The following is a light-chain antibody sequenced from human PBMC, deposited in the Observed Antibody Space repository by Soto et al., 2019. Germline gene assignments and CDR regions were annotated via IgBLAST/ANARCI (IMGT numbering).Light chain of an antibody. V-gene: IGKV3-15*01. Sequence: EIVMTQSPATLSVSPGERATLSCRASQTINNNLAWYQQKPGQAPRLLIYGASRRATGVPARFSGSGSGTEFTLTISSLQSEDFAVYYCQHYNNGPRFGQGTKVDIK. CDR2: GAS. CDR3: QHYNNGPR. CDR1: QTINNN. J-gene: IGKJ1*01.